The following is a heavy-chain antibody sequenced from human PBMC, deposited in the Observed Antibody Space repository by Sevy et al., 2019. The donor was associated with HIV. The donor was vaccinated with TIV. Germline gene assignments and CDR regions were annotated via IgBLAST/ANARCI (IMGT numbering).Heavy chain of an antibody. CDR3: ARGLYFDFGAY. CDR2: ISVYGET. D-gene: IGHD3-10*01. J-gene: IGHJ4*02. Sequence: ASVKVSCKTSGYTVNNYGISWVREAPGQGLEWMGWISVYGETNYAQKVQDRLTVTTDTSTATAYMELRSLRSDDTAVDYCARGLYFDFGAYWGQGTLVTVSS. V-gene: IGHV1-18*01. CDR1: GYTVNNYG.